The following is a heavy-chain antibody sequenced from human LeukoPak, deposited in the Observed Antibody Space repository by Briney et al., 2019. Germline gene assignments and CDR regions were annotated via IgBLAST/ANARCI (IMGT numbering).Heavy chain of an antibody. V-gene: IGHV3-49*03. CDR1: GFTFGDYA. D-gene: IGHD3-10*01. Sequence: GGSLRLSCTASGFTFGDYAMSWFRQAPGKGLEWVGFIRSKAYGGTTEYAASVKGRFTISRDDFKSIAYLQMNSLKTEDTAVYYCTSIRPMVRGVVMIAFDIWGQGTMVTVSS. CDR3: TSIRPMVRGVVMIAFDI. CDR2: IRSKAYGGTT. J-gene: IGHJ3*02.